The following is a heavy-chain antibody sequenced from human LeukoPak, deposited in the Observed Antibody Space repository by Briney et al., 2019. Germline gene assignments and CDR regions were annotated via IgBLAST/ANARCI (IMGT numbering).Heavy chain of an antibody. D-gene: IGHD6-13*01. J-gene: IGHJ1*01. CDR3: ATYIYGKDSSSLGGFQH. CDR2: IYPGDSDT. Sequence: GESLKISCKGSGYSFTSYWIGWVRQMPGKGLEWMGIIYPGDSDTRYSPSFQGQVTISADKSISTAYLQWSNLKASDTAMYYCATYIYGKDSSSLGGFQHWGQGTLVTVSS. CDR1: GYSFTSYW. V-gene: IGHV5-51*01.